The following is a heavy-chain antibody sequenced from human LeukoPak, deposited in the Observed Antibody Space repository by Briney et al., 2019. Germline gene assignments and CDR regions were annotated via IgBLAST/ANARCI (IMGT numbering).Heavy chain of an antibody. Sequence: SETLSLTCTVSGGSISSGGYYWSWIRQHPGKGLEWIGYIYYSGSTYYNPSLKSRVTISVDTSKNQFSLKLSSVTAADTAVYYCARDPDQGYFDYWGQGTLVTVSS. CDR2: IYYSGST. CDR1: GGSISSGGYY. V-gene: IGHV4-31*03. J-gene: IGHJ4*02. CDR3: ARDPDQGYFDY.